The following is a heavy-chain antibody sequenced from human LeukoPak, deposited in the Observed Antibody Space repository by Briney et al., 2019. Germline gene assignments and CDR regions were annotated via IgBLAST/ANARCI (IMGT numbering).Heavy chain of an antibody. CDR1: GFTFSSYW. V-gene: IGHV3-74*01. J-gene: IGHJ3*02. D-gene: IGHD3-22*01. Sequence: GGSLRLSCAASGFTFSSYWMHWVRQAPGKGLVWVSRINSDGSNTNYADSVKGRFTISRDNAKNSLYLQMNSLRAEDTAVYYCASTYYYDSSEAFDIWGQGTMVTDSS. CDR2: INSDGSNT. CDR3: ASTYYYDSSEAFDI.